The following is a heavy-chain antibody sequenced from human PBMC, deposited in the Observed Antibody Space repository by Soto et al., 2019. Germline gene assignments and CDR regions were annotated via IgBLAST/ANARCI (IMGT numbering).Heavy chain of an antibody. V-gene: IGHV3-23*01. D-gene: IGHD3-10*01. Sequence: PGGSLRLSCSASGFVFSSYAMTWVRQAPGKGLEWVSGITTSGDYTYYADSVKGRFTISRDNSKSTLYLQMNSLRAEDTAVYYCAKVRNHYDSGSYYLSDDEDSWGQGSLVTVSS. J-gene: IGHJ5*02. CDR3: AKVRNHYDSGSYYLSDDEDS. CDR1: GFVFSSYA. CDR2: ITTSGDYT.